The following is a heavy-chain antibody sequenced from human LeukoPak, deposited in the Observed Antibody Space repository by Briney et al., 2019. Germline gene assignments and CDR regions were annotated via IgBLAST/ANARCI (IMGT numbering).Heavy chain of an antibody. Sequence: NASETLSLTCTVSGGSISSGGYYWSWIRQPPGKGLEWIGYIYHSGSTYYNPSLKSRVTISVDRSKNQFSLKLSSVTAADTAVYYCARDIFYYYYMDVWGKGTTVTVSS. V-gene: IGHV4-30-2*01. J-gene: IGHJ6*03. CDR1: GGSISSGGYY. CDR3: ARDIFYYYYMDV. CDR2: IYHSGST.